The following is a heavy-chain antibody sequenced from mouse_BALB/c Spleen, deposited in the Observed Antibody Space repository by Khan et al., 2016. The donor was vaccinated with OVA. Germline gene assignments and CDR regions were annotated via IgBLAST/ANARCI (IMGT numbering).Heavy chain of an antibody. CDR1: GYSITSGYA. Sequence: EVELVESGPGLVKPSQSLSLTCTVTGYSITSGYAWNWIRQFPGNKLEWMGYLSYSGVTSYTQSLKSRISITRDTSKNQFFLPFHYVTTEDTATDSCAGGKYYWYYCDYWGQGTTLTVSS. D-gene: IGHD1-1*01. J-gene: IGHJ2*01. CDR3: AGGKYYWYYCDY. CDR2: LSYSGVT. V-gene: IGHV3-2*02.